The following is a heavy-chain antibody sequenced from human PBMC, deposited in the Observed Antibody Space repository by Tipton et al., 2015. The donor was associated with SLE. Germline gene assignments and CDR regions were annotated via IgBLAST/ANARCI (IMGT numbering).Heavy chain of an antibody. D-gene: IGHD3-9*01. Sequence: SLRLSCAGSGLTFSSYWMSWVRQAPGKGLEWVANIKQDGSEKYYVDSVKGRFTISRDNAKNSLYLQMNSLRAEDTAVYYCARETIKHPRGYYYYYGMDVWGQGTTVTVSS. V-gene: IGHV3-7*01. J-gene: IGHJ6*02. CDR1: GLTFSSYW. CDR3: ARETIKHPRGYYYYYGMDV. CDR2: IKQDGSEK.